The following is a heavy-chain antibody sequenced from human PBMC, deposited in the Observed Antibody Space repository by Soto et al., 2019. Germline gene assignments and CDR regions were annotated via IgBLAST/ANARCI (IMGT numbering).Heavy chain of an antibody. J-gene: IGHJ5*02. CDR1: GFTFSSYA. Sequence: LRLSCAASGFTFSSYAMSWVRQAPGKGLEWVSAISGSGGSTYYADSVKGRFTISRDNSKNTLYLQMNSLRAEDTAVYYCAKVDRYCSGCSCYSNWFDPWGQGTLVTVSS. CDR2: ISGSGGST. D-gene: IGHD2-15*01. V-gene: IGHV3-23*01. CDR3: AKVDRYCSGCSCYSNWFDP.